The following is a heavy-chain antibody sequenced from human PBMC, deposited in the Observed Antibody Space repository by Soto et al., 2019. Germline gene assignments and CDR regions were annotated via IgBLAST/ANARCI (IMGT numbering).Heavy chain of an antibody. CDR2: ISSTSKYI. D-gene: IGHD6-19*01. Sequence: EVQLVESGGGLVKPGGSLRVSYAASGFTFSNYSMNWVRQAPGKGLEWVSSISSTSKYIYYADSVKGRFTISRDNAKKSLYLQMNSLRAEDTAVYYCARGLSSGWFDYWGQGTLVTVSA. J-gene: IGHJ5*01. CDR1: GFTFSNYS. V-gene: IGHV3-21*01. CDR3: ARGLSSGWFDY.